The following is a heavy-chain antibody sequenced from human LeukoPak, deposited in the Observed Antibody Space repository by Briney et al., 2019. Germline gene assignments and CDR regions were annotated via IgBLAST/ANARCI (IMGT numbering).Heavy chain of an antibody. Sequence: GSLRLSCAASGFTFSMYSLHWVRQAPGKGLEWIGEINHSGSTNYNPSLKSRVTISVDTSKNQFSLKLSSVTAADTAVYYCARGQRVWGQGTLVTVSS. CDR3: ARGQRV. V-gene: IGHV4-34*01. CDR1: GFTFSMYS. J-gene: IGHJ4*02. CDR2: INHSGST. D-gene: IGHD6-25*01.